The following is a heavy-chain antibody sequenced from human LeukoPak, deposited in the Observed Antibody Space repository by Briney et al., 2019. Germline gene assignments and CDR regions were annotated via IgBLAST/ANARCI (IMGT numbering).Heavy chain of an antibody. CDR1: GGSISSSSYY. CDR2: IYYSGST. Sequence: SETLSLPCTVSGGSISSSSYYWGWIRQPPGKGLQWIVSIYYSGSTYYNPSLKSRVTISVDTSKNQFSLKLSSVTAADTAVYYCARLIQLWLRPSWFDPWGQGTLVTVSS. V-gene: IGHV4-39*01. CDR3: ARLIQLWLRPSWFDP. J-gene: IGHJ5*02. D-gene: IGHD5-18*01.